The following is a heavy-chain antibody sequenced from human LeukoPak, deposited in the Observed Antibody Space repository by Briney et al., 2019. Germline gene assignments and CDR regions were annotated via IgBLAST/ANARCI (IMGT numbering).Heavy chain of an antibody. V-gene: IGHV3-9*01. J-gene: IGHJ6*02. CDR3: AKDTGGNGAYFYAMDV. CDR2: INWNSDTK. Sequence: PDRSLRLSCVGSGSAFHNYAMHWVRRPPGKGLEWVSAINWNSDTKAYADSVKGRFTISRDRARNSLYLQMDSLRPEDTALYYCAKDTGGNGAYFYAMDVWGQGTSVTVSS. D-gene: IGHD4-23*01. CDR1: GSAFHNYA.